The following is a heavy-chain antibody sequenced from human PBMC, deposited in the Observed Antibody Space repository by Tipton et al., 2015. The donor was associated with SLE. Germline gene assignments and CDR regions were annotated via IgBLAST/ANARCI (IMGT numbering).Heavy chain of an antibody. D-gene: IGHD3-16*01. CDR2: IYHSGST. CDR3: AGARGGGPRPFDY. Sequence: QLVQSGAEVKKPGSSVKVSCKASGGSISSGGYSWSWIRQPPGKGLEWIGYIYHSGSTYYNPSLKSRVTISVDTSKNQFSLKLSSVTAADTAVYYCAGARGGGPRPFDYWGQGTLVTVSS. CDR1: GGSISSGGYS. J-gene: IGHJ4*02. V-gene: IGHV4-30-2*01.